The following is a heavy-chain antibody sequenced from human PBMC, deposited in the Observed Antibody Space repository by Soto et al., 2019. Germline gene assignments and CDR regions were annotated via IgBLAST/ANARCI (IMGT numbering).Heavy chain of an antibody. CDR1: GFTFSSYA. CDR2: ISGSGGST. V-gene: IGHV3-23*01. D-gene: IGHD3-22*01. J-gene: IGHJ4*02. Sequence: EVQLLESGGGLVQPGGSLRLSCAASGFTFSSYAMSWVRQAPGKGLEWVSAISGSGGSTYYADSVKGRFTISRDNSKNTLYLQMHSLRAEDTAVYYCAKSSSFPEYYYDSSGYLVYWGQGTLVTVSS. CDR3: AKSSSFPEYYYDSSGYLVY.